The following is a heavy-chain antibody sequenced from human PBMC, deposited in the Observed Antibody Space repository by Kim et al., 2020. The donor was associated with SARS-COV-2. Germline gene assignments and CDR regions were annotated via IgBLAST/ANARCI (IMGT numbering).Heavy chain of an antibody. V-gene: IGHV7-4-1*02. CDR2: INTNTGNP. Sequence: ASVKVSCKASGYTFTSYAMNWVRQAPGQGLEWMGWINTNTGNPTYAQGFTGRFVFSLDTSVSTAYLQISSLKAEDTAVYYCAREGLPYSSSWAAFDYWGQGTLVTVSS. CDR3: AREGLPYSSSWAAFDY. J-gene: IGHJ4*02. D-gene: IGHD6-13*01. CDR1: GYTFTSYA.